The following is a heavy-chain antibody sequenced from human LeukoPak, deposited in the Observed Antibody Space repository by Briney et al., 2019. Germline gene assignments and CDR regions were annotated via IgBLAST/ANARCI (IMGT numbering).Heavy chain of an antibody. Sequence: PGGSLRLSCAASGFRFSSYNMNWVRQAPGKGLEWVSFISITGCSIHYTDSVKGRFTISRDNAKNSLYIQMNSLRAEDTAVYYCARHGYNGFDMWGQGTMVTVSS. V-gene: IGHV3-21*01. CDR2: ISITGCSI. CDR3: ARHGYNGFDM. CDR1: GFRFSSYN. D-gene: IGHD5-12*01. J-gene: IGHJ3*02.